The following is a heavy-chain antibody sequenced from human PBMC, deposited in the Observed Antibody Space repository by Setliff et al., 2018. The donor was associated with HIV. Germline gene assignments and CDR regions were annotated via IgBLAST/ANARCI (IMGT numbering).Heavy chain of an antibody. CDR2: IYWDDDR. J-gene: IGHJ4*02. V-gene: IGHV2-5*02. CDR3: AHRAGSSWSRFYFDY. D-gene: IGHD6-13*01. Sequence: SGPTLVNPTQTLALTCTFSGFSLSTSGVGVGWIRQPPGKALEWLGTIYWDDDRRYTPSLNSRLTITKGPSRDQVVLTLTGMDPADTGTYFCAHRAGSSWSRFYFDYWGQGALVTVSS. CDR1: GFSLSTSGVG.